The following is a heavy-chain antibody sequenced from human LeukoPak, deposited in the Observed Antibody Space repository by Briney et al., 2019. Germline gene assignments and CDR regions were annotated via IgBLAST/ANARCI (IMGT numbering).Heavy chain of an antibody. CDR1: GFSFSSYA. D-gene: IGHD5-18*01. J-gene: IGHJ4*02. Sequence: GGSLRLSCAASGFSFSSYAMSWVRQAPGKGLEWVSAISGSGGSTYYADSVTARFTISRDNSKTTLFLQMNSLRAEDTAVYYCAKERDLQLWLVFGYWRQGTLVTVSS. CDR3: AKERDLQLWLVFGY. CDR2: ISGSGGST. V-gene: IGHV3-23*01.